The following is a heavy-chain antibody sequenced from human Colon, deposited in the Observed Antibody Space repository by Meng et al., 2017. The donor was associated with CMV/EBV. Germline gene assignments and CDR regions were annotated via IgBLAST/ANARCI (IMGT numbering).Heavy chain of an antibody. CDR1: GFTFRDYY. V-gene: IGHV3-11*01. CDR2: ISNDGVSR. D-gene: IGHD6-6*01. J-gene: IGHJ5*02. CDR3: ARERIESSSSRWFDP. Sequence: GESLKISCAASGFTFRDYYMTWIRQAPGKGLEWLSTISNDGVSRSYADSVKGRFTISRDNAENSLDLQMNNLRVEDTATYYCARERIESSSSRWFDPWGQGTLVTVSS.